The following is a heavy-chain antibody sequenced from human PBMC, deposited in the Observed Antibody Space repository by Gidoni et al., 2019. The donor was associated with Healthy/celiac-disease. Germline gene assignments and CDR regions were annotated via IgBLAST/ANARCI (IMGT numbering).Heavy chain of an antibody. CDR2: ITGNGGST. Sequence: DVQLLESGGGLVQPGGSLRLSCAASGFTFSSYAMSWVRQAPGKGLEWVSAITGNGGSTYYADSVKGRFTISRDNSKNTLYLQMNSLRAEDTAVYYCAKTGTIFGVENYFDYWGQGTLVTVSS. J-gene: IGHJ4*02. CDR3: AKTGTIFGVENYFDY. CDR1: GFTFSSYA. V-gene: IGHV3-23*01. D-gene: IGHD3-3*01.